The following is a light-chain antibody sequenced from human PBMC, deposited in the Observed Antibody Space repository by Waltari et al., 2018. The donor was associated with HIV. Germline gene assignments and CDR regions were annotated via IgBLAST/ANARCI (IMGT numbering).Light chain of an antibody. J-gene: IGLJ3*02. V-gene: IGLV1-47*01. CDR2: RND. CDR3: AAWDDSLSGWV. CDR1: SSNLESNY. Sequence: QSVLTQPPSASGTPGQRVTISCSGSSSNLESNYVYWYQQLPGTAPKLLIYRNDQRPSGVPDRFSASKSGTSASLAISGLRSEDEADYYCAAWDDSLSGWVFGGGTKLTVL.